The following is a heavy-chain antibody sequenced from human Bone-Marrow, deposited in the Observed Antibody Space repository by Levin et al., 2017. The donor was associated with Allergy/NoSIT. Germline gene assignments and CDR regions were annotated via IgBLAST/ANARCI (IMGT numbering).Heavy chain of an antibody. D-gene: IGHD4-23*01. CDR1: GYTFTSFG. CDR3: ARDEERWRYGLDV. J-gene: IGHJ6*02. V-gene: IGHV1-18*01. CDR2: ISAYNGVT. Sequence: ASVKVSCKASGYTFTSFGISWVRQAPGQGLEWMGWISAYNGVTNYPEKFQGRVTMTTDTSTSTAYMELRSLRSDDTAVYYCARDEERWRYGLDVWGQGTTVTVSS.